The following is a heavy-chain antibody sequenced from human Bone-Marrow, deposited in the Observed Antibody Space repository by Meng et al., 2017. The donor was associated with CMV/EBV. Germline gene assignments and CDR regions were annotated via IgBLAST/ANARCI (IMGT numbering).Heavy chain of an antibody. J-gene: IGHJ5*01. CDR3: AKKGTTVSPGNWFDS. Sequence: GESLKISCAASGFTFSCYSMNWVRQAPGKGLEWISSINNGADRTYYAESVRGRFTISRDNSKNTLHLQMNSLRAEDTAVYYCAKKGTTVSPGNWFDSWGQGTLVTVSS. V-gene: IGHV3-23*01. CDR2: INNGADRT. D-gene: IGHD4-11*01. CDR1: GFTFSCYS.